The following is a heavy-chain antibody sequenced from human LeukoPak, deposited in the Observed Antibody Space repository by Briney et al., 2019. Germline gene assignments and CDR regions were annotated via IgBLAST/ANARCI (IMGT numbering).Heavy chain of an antibody. CDR2: ISGSGGST. J-gene: IGHJ4*02. CDR1: GFTFSSYA. V-gene: IGHV3-23*01. CDR3: AKNLTYYYDSSGPKERY. D-gene: IGHD3-22*01. Sequence: TGGSLRLSCAASGFTFSSYAMSWVRQAPGKGLEWVSAISGSGGSTYYADSVKGRFTISRDNSKNTLYLQMNSLGAEDTAVYYCAKNLTYYYDSSGPKERYWGQGTLVTVSS.